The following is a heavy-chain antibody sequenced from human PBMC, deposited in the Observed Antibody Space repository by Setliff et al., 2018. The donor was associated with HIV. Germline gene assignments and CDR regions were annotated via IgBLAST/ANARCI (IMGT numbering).Heavy chain of an antibody. D-gene: IGHD3-3*01. V-gene: IGHV4-39*01. CDR1: GGSFSSSTYS. CDR2: IHSSGTT. J-gene: IGHJ3*01. CDR3: ARHKTNYDFYAFDV. Sequence: KTSETLSLTCTVSGGSFSSSTYSWGWIRQPPGMGLEWIGSIHSSGTTDYNPSLKSRVAMSVDTSRSQFSLKQRSVTAADTAVYYCARHKTNYDFYAFDVWGQGTMVTVSS.